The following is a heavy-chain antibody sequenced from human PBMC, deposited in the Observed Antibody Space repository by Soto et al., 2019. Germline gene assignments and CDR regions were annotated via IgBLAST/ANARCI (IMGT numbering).Heavy chain of an antibody. D-gene: IGHD5-12*01. V-gene: IGHV1-58*01. CDR1: GFTFINSA. CDR2: IVVDSGNT. J-gene: IGHJ3*02. Sequence: HMQLVQSGPEVKKPGTSVKVSCKASGFTFINSAVQWVRQARGQRLEWIGWIVVDSGNTNYAQKFQERVTITRDMSTSTSYMKLSSLRSEDTAVYYCAADLARLPDAFDIWGRGTMVTVSS. CDR3: AADLARLPDAFDI.